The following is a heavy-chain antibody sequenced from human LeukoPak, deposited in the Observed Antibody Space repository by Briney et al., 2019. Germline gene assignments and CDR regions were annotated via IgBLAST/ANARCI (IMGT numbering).Heavy chain of an antibody. CDR3: ARLRSPGDFDY. J-gene: IGHJ4*02. V-gene: IGHV4-59*12. D-gene: IGHD1-26*01. CDR1: GYSIFSGYY. Sequence: SETLSLTCTVSGYSIFSGYYWDWIRQPPGKGLEWIGYIYYSGSTNYNPSLKSRVTISVDTSKNQFSLRLNSVTAADTAMYYCARLRSPGDFDYWGQGTLVTVSS. CDR2: IYYSGST.